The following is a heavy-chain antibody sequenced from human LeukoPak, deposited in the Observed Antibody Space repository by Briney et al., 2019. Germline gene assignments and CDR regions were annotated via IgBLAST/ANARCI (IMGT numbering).Heavy chain of an antibody. J-gene: IGHJ4*02. CDR2: IIPIFGTT. V-gene: IGHV1-69*13. D-gene: IGHD5-12*01. Sequence: GASVKVSCKASGGTFNTYTITWVRQAPGQGFEWMGGIIPIFGTTNYAQKFQGRVTITADESTSTAYMELTSLRSEDTAVYYCARGFENVRGYSGYEQYYFDYWGQGTLVTVSS. CDR3: ARGFENVRGYSGYEQYYFDY. CDR1: GGTFNTYT.